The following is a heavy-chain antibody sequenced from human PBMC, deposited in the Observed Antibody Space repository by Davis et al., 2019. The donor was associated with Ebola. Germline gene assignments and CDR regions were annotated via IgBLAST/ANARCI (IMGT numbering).Heavy chain of an antibody. CDR3: AKLRDVWLNVYNMDV. J-gene: IGHJ6*02. CDR1: RFTFSAYA. CDR2: VSPEGRDQ. Sequence: GESLKISCVVSRFTFSAYAMAWVRQAPGKGLEWVAIVSPEGRDQYYADSVKGRFIVSRDNSKNTLYLQMNSLRADDTAVYYCAKLRDVWLNVYNMDVWGQGTLVTVSS. V-gene: IGHV3-30*18. D-gene: IGHD1-1*01.